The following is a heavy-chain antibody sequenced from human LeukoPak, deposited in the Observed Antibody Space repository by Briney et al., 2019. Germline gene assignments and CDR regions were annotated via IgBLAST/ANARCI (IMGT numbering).Heavy chain of an antibody. CDR3: ARHRAGYSSGWYPSFDY. Sequence: PSETLSLTCAVYGGSFSGYYWSWIRQPPGKGLEWIGSIYYSGSTYYNPSLKSRVTISVDTSKNQFSLKLSSVTAADTAVYYCARHRAGYSSGWYPSFDYWGQGTLVTVSS. CDR1: GGSFSGYY. V-gene: IGHV4-34*01. D-gene: IGHD6-19*01. J-gene: IGHJ4*02. CDR2: IYYSGST.